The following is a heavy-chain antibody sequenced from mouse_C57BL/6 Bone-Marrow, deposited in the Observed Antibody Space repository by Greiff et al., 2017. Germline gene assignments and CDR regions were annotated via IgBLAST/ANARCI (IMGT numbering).Heavy chain of an antibody. V-gene: IGHV1-81*01. CDR3: ARSTFFAY. Sequence: QVQLQQSGAELARPGASVKLSCKASGYTFTSYGISWVKQRTGQGLEWIGEIYPRCGNTYYNEKFKGKATLTADKSSSTAYMELRSLTSEDSAVYFCARSTFFAYWGQGTLVTVSA. J-gene: IGHJ3*01. CDR2: IYPRCGNT. CDR1: GYTFTSYG.